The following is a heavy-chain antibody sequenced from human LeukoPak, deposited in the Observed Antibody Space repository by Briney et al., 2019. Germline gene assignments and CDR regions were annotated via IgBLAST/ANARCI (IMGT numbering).Heavy chain of an antibody. D-gene: IGHD5-12*01. CDR1: GFTFDDYA. CDR3: ATERGYSGFFDY. CDR2: NSGGIT. Sequence: GGSLRLSCAASGFTFDDYAMHWVRQAPGKGLEWVSVNSGGITYYADSVKGRFTISRDDSKNTLSLQMDSLRAEDTAMYYCATERGYSGFFDYWGQGTLVTVSS. V-gene: IGHV3-23*01. J-gene: IGHJ4*02.